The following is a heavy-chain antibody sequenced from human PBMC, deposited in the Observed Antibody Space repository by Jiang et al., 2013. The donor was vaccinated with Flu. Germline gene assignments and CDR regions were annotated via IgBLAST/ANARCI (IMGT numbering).Heavy chain of an antibody. J-gene: IGHJ4*02. CDR3: ARAQKYSGFELPYFDH. CDR2: IYHSGSA. Sequence: SLTCSVSGGSISSDSYYWGWIRQPPGKRLEWIGGIYHSGSAYYNPSLSSRVAMSADTSKNQLSLKLSSATAADTAVYFCARAQKYSGFELPYFDHWGQGILVTVSS. V-gene: IGHV4-39*07. D-gene: IGHD1-26*01. CDR1: GGSISSDSYY.